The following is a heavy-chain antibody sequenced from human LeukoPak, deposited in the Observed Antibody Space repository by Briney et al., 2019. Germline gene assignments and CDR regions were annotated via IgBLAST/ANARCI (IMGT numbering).Heavy chain of an antibody. CDR2: INPNSGGT. J-gene: IGHJ3*02. V-gene: IGHV1-2*02. CDR1: GYTFTGYY. CDR3: AREKFVRGSGWNDAFDI. Sequence: ASVKVSCTASGYTFTGYYMHWVRQAPGQGLEWMGWINPNSGGTNYAQKFQGRVTMTRDTSISTAYMELNRLRADDTAVYYCAREKFVRGSGWNDAFDIWGQGTTVTVSS. D-gene: IGHD6-19*01.